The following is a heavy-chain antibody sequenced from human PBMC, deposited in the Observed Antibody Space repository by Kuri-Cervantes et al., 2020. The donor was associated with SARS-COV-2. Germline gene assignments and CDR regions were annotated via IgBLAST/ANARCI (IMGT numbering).Heavy chain of an antibody. D-gene: IGHD2-21*02. J-gene: IGHJ4*02. CDR1: GYTFTGYY. CDR3: ARADPPLAYCGGDCRRFDY. V-gene: IGHV1-2*02. CDR2: INPNSGGT. Sequence: SVKVSCKASGYTFTGYYMHWVRQAPGQGLEWMGWINPNSGGTNYAQKFQGRVTMTRDTSISTAYMELSRLRSDDTAVYYCARADPPLAYCGGDCRRFDYWGQGTLVTVSS.